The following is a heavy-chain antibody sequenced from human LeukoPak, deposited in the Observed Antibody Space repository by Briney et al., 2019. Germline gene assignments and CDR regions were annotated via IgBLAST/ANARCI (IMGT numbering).Heavy chain of an antibody. V-gene: IGHV4-34*01. Sequence: SETLSLTCAVYGGSLSGYYWSWIRQPPGKGLEWIGEINHSGSTNYNPSLKSRVTISVDTSKNQFSLKLSSVTAADTAVYYCARGNITMVRGVSGHNWFDPWGQGTLVIVSS. D-gene: IGHD3-10*01. J-gene: IGHJ5*02. CDR2: INHSGST. CDR3: ARGNITMVRGVSGHNWFDP. CDR1: GGSLSGYY.